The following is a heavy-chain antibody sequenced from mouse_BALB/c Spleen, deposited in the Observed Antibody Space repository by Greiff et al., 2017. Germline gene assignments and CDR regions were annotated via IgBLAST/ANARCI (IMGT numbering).Heavy chain of an antibody. CDR3: AREDGNYAFAY. J-gene: IGHJ3*01. CDR1: GYTFTDYN. Sequence: EVQLVESGPELVKPGASVKISCKASGYTFTDYNMHWVKQSHGKSLEWIGYIYPYNGGTGYNQKFKSKATLTVDNSSSTAYMELRSLTSEDSAVYYCAREDGNYAFAYWGQGTLVTVSA. D-gene: IGHD2-1*01. V-gene: IGHV1S29*02. CDR2: IYPYNGGT.